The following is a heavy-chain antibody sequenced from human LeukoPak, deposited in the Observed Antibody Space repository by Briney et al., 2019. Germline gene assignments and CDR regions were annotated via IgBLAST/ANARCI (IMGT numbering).Heavy chain of an antibody. V-gene: IGHV4-39*01. CDR3: ARHWEFYYYGTASHYIGWFDP. J-gene: IGHJ5*02. Sequence: SETLSLTCTVSGGSINIKSYYWGWIRQPPGRGPEWIGSINYSGNTHYNASPRSRLTISVDTSKNQFSLKLSSVTAADTAVYYCARHWEFYYYGTASHYIGWFDPWGQGTLVSV. D-gene: IGHD3-10*01. CDR1: GGSINIKSYY. CDR2: INYSGNT.